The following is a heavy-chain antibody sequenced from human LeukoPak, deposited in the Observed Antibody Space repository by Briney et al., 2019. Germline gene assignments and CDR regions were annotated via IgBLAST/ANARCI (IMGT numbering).Heavy chain of an antibody. V-gene: IGHV1-46*01. CDR1: GYTFTSYY. J-gene: IGHJ6*04. CDR2: INPSGGST. Sequence: GASVKVSCKASGYTFTSYYMHWVRQAPGQGLEWMGIINPSGGSTSYAQKFQGRVTMTRDTSTSTVYMELSSLRSEDTAVYYCARGTIFGVVIRCMDVWGKGTTVTVSS. CDR3: ARGTIFGVVIRCMDV. D-gene: IGHD3-3*01.